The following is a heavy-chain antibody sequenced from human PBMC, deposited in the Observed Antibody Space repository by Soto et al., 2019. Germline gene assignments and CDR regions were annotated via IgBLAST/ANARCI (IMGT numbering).Heavy chain of an antibody. CDR1: GFTFSSYA. CDR3: AKAQYAEYYDFWSGYYALEYYYYGMDV. Sequence: GGSLRLSCAASGFTFSSYAMGWVRQAPGRGLAWVSAISGXGGSTYYADSVKGRFTISRDNSXHTLYLQTNSLRAEDTAVYYCAKAQYAEYYDFWSGYYALEYYYYGMDVWGQGTTVTVSS. CDR2: ISGXGGST. D-gene: IGHD3-3*01. V-gene: IGHV3-23*01. J-gene: IGHJ6*02.